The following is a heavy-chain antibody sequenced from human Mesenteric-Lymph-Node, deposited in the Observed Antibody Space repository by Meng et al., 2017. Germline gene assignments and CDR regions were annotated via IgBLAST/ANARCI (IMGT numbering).Heavy chain of an antibody. D-gene: IGHD2-2*01. J-gene: IGHJ4*02. CDR3: ARTIGGADIVVVPAAYYFDY. Sequence: QVQLQQWGAGLLKPSETLSLPCAFYGGSFSGYYWSWIRRPPGKGLEWIGEINHSGSTNYNPSLKSRVTISVDTSKNQFSLKLSSVTAADTAVYYCARTIGGADIVVVPAAYYFDYWGQGTLVTVSS. V-gene: IGHV4-34*01. CDR1: GGSFSGYY. CDR2: INHSGST.